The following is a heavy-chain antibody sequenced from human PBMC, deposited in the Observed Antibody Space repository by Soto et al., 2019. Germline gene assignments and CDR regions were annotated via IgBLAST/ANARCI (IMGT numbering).Heavy chain of an antibody. CDR1: GGTFSSYA. D-gene: IGHD6-13*01. Sequence: SVKVSCKASGGTFSSYAISWVRQAPGQGLEWMGGIIPIFGTANYAQKFQGRVTITADESTSTAYMELSSLRSEDTAVYYCARDRGSSWSSALYYYGMDVWGQGTTVTVSS. CDR3: ARDRGSSWSSALYYYGMDV. CDR2: IIPIFGTA. V-gene: IGHV1-69*13. J-gene: IGHJ6*02.